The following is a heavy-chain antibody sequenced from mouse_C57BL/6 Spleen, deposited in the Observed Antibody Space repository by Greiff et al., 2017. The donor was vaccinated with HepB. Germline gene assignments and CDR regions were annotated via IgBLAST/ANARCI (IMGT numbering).Heavy chain of an antibody. D-gene: IGHD2-4*01. CDR1: GFTFSSYG. V-gene: IGHV5-6*01. Sequence: EVNVVESGGDLVKPGGSLKLSCAASGFTFSSYGMSWVRQTPDKRLEWVATISSGGSYTYYPDSVKGRFTISRDNAKNTLYLQMSSLKSEDTAMYYCARDDFAMDYWGQGTSVTVSS. CDR2: ISSGGSYT. J-gene: IGHJ4*01. CDR3: ARDDFAMDY.